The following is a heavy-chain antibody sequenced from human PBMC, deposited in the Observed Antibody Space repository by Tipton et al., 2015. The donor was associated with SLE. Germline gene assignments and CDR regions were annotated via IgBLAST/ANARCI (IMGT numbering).Heavy chain of an antibody. J-gene: IGHJ4*02. CDR1: GVSISSYY. CDR2: IYTSGST. Sequence: LRLSCTVSGVSISSYYWSWIRQPAGKGLEWIGRIYTSGSTNYNPSLKSRVTMSVDTSKNQFSLKLSSVTAADTAVYYCARAVVGALYYFDYWGQGTLVTVSS. CDR3: ARAVVGALYYFDY. V-gene: IGHV4-4*07. D-gene: IGHD1-26*01.